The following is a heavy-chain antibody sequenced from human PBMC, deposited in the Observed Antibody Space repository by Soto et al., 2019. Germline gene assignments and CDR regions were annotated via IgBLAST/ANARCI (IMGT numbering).Heavy chain of an antibody. CDR1: GFTVKLRC. D-gene: IGHD2-2*01. Sequence: GGCLRFSWALCGFTVKLRCMTWVRKGCGKGREWVSIRYSDGRSYHAESVKGRFTTSTDDSENTLYLQMSSLRAEDTAVYYCAKRKYCPSTTCFDYWGQGT. J-gene: IGHJ4*02. CDR3: AKRKYCPSTTCFDY. CDR2: RYSDGRS. V-gene: IGHV3-66*01.